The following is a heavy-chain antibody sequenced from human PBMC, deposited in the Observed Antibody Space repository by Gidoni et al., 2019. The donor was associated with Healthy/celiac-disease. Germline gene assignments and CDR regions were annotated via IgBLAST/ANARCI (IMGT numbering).Heavy chain of an antibody. Sequence: EVQLVESGGGLVKPGGSLSLSCAASGFTFSSYSMNWVRQAPGKGLEWLSSISSSSSYIYYADSVKGRFTISRDNAKNSLYLQMNSLRAEDTALYYCARDFDYGGNYGFDYWGQGTLVTVSS. D-gene: IGHD4-17*01. V-gene: IGHV3-21*01. J-gene: IGHJ4*02. CDR3: ARDFDYGGNYGFDY. CDR2: ISSSSSYI. CDR1: GFTFSSYS.